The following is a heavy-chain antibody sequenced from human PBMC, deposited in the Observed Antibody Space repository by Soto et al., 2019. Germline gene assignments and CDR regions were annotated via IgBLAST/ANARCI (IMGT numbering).Heavy chain of an antibody. CDR2: INPSGGST. CDR3: ARDRSTLAVAGSYNWFDP. J-gene: IGHJ5*02. CDR1: GYTFTSYA. D-gene: IGHD6-19*01. Sequence: ASVKVSCKASGYTFTSYAMHWVRQAPGQGLEWMGIINPSGGSTSYAQKFQGRVTMTRDTSTSTVYMELSSLRSEDTAVYYCARDRSTLAVAGSYNWFDPWGQGTLVTVSS. V-gene: IGHV1-46*01.